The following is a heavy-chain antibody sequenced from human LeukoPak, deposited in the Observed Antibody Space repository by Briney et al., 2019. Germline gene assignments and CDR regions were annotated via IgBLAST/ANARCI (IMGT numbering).Heavy chain of an antibody. D-gene: IGHD3-22*01. CDR1: GGSISSGGYS. CDR2: IYHSGST. Sequence: SQTLSLTCAVSGGSISSGGYSWSWIRQPPGKGLEWIGYIYHSGSTYYNPSLKSRVTISVDRSKNQFSLKLSSVTAADTAVYYCARAPEDYCDSSGYYHAFDIWGQGTMVTVSS. V-gene: IGHV4-30-2*01. CDR3: ARAPEDYCDSSGYYHAFDI. J-gene: IGHJ3*02.